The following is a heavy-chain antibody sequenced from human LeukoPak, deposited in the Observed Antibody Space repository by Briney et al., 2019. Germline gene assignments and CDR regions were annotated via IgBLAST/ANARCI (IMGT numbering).Heavy chain of an antibody. CDR1: GFTFSSYA. D-gene: IGHD7-27*01. J-gene: IGHJ3*02. CDR2: ISYDGRNK. V-gene: IGHV3-30*04. CDR3: ARDGDNDAFDI. Sequence: GGSLRLSCAASGFTFSSYAMHWVRQAPGKGLEWVAVISYDGRNKYYADSVKGRFTISRDNSKNTLYLQMNSLRAEDTAVYYCARDGDNDAFDIWGQGTMVTVSS.